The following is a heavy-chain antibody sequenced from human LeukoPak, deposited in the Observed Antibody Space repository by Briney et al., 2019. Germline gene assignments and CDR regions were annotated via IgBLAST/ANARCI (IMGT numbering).Heavy chain of an antibody. Sequence: GGSLRLSCAASGFTFDDYGMSWVRQAPGKGLEWVSGINWNGGSTGYADSVKGRSTISRDNAKNSLYLQMNSLRAEDTALYYCARVSTIFGPGESAFDIWGQGTMVTVSS. D-gene: IGHD3-3*01. CDR1: GFTFDDYG. CDR2: INWNGGST. J-gene: IGHJ3*02. CDR3: ARVSTIFGPGESAFDI. V-gene: IGHV3-20*04.